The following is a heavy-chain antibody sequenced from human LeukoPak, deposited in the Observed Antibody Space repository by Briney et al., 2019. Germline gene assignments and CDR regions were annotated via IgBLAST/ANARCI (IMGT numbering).Heavy chain of an antibody. CDR2: IYPSGST. CDR3: ARSGLDSRYYFGMDV. J-gene: IGHJ6*02. Sequence: SETLSLTCSVSGGSINSYLWNWIRQPPGKGLEWIGYIYPSGSTKYNPSLERRVTISLDTSKSQFSLKLRSVTAADTAVYYCARSGLDSRYYFGMDVWGQGTTVTVSS. D-gene: IGHD5-12*01. CDR1: GGSINSYL. V-gene: IGHV4-4*09.